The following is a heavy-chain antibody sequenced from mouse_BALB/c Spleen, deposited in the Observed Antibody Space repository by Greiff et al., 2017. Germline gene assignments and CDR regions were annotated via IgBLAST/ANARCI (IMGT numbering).Heavy chain of an antibody. CDR1: GFSLTGYG. V-gene: IGHV2-6-7*01. D-gene: IGHD2-4*01. CDR2: IWGDGST. CDR3: ARDGGLYYDYDEGFAY. J-gene: IGHJ3*01. Sequence: VKLQESGPGLVAPSQSLSITCPVSGFSLTGYGVNWVRQPPGKGLEWLGMIWGDGSTDYNSALKSRLSISKDNSKSQVFLKMNSLQTDDTARYYCARDGGLYYDYDEGFAYWGQGTLVTVSA.